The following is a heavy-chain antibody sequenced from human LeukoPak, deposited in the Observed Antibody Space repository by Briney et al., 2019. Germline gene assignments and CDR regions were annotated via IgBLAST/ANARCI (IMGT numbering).Heavy chain of an antibody. D-gene: IGHD6-13*01. J-gene: IGHJ3*02. CDR2: IYSGGST. Sequence: PGGSLRLSCAASGFTVSSNYMSWVRQAPGKGLEWVSVIYSGGSTYYADSVKGRFTISRDNSKNTLYLQMNSLRAEDTAVYYCARDLSSLGIAAAGTGAFDIWGQGTMVTVSS. V-gene: IGHV3-66*01. CDR1: GFTVSSNY. CDR3: ARDLSSLGIAAAGTGAFDI.